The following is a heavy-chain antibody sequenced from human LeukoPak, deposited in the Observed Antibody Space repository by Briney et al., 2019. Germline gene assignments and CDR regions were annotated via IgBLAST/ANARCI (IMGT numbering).Heavy chain of an antibody. J-gene: IGHJ6*03. V-gene: IGHV4-34*01. D-gene: IGHD3-10*01. Sequence: SETPSLTCAVYVESFSGHYGSWIRQPPGKGLEWIGEINHSGTTNYNPSLKSRVTISTDISKNQFSLKLSSVTAADTAVYYCAREVRLGRITMVRGVIPYYYMDVWGKGTTVTVSS. CDR2: INHSGTT. CDR1: VESFSGHY. CDR3: AREVRLGRITMVRGVIPYYYMDV.